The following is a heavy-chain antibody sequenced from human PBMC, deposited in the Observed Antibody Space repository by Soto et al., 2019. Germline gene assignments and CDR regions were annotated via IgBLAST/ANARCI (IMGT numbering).Heavy chain of an antibody. D-gene: IGHD4-17*01. CDR3: ARGYGDYRRLLDY. CDR2: ISYDGSNK. Sequence: QVQLVESGGGVVQPGRSLRLSCAASGFTFSSYAMHWVRQAPGKGLEWVAVISYDGSNKYYADSVKGRFTISRDNSKNTLYLQMNSLRAEDTAVYYCARGYGDYRRLLDYWGQGTLVTVSS. CDR1: GFTFSSYA. J-gene: IGHJ4*02. V-gene: IGHV3-30-3*01.